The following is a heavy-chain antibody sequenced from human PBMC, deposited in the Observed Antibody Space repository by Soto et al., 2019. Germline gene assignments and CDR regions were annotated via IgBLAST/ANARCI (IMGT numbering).Heavy chain of an antibody. J-gene: IGHJ6*02. D-gene: IGHD2-15*01. CDR3: AKSSCSGGSCYRGGYYYYGMDV. CDR1: GFTFSSYA. V-gene: IGHV3-23*01. Sequence: GGSLRLSCAASGFTFSSYAMSWVRQAPGKGLEWVSAISGSGGSTYYADSVKGRFTISRDNSKNTLYLQMNSLRAEDTAVYYCAKSSCSGGSCYRGGYYYYGMDVWGQGTTVNVLL. CDR2: ISGSGGST.